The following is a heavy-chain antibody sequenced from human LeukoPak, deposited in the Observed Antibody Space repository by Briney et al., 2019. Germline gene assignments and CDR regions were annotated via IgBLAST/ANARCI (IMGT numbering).Heavy chain of an antibody. V-gene: IGHV5-10-1*01. J-gene: IGHJ6*02. CDR3: ARHRGDPYYYYGMDV. CDR1: GYSFTSYW. D-gene: IGHD2-21*02. CDR2: IDPSDSYT. Sequence: GESLKISCKGSGYSFTSYWISWVRQMPGKGLEWMGRIDPSDSYTNYSPSLQGHVTISGDKSISTAYLQWSSLKASDTATYYCARHRGDPYYYYGMDVWGQGTTVTVSS.